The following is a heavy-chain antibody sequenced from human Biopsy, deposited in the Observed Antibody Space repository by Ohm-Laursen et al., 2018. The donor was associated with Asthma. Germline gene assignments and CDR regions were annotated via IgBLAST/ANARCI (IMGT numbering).Heavy chain of an antibody. CDR1: GGTFSNFA. V-gene: IGHV1-69*06. Sequence: ASVKVSCKAPGGTFSNFAISWVRQAPGQGLEWLGGIMTVFGTTNYAQKFQGRVTMTEDTSTDTAYMELSSLSSDDTAVYYCASDFPKDYVRYNFQFWGQGILVTVSS. D-gene: IGHD4-17*01. CDR3: ASDFPKDYVRYNFQF. CDR2: IMTVFGTT. J-gene: IGHJ4*02.